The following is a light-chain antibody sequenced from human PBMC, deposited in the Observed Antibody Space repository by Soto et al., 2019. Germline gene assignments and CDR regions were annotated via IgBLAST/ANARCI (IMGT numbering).Light chain of an antibody. CDR1: QSVSSN. CDR2: GAS. Sequence: EIVMTQSPATLSVSPGERATLSCMASQSVSSNLAWYQQKPGQAPRLLIYGASTRATGIPARFSGSGSGTEFTLTISSLQSEDFAVYYCQQYNNWPLMYTFCQGTKLEIK. CDR3: QQYNNWPLMYT. V-gene: IGKV3-15*01. J-gene: IGKJ2*01.